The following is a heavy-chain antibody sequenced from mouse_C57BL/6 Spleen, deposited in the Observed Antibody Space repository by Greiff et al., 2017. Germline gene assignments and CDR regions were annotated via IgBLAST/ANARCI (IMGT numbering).Heavy chain of an antibody. CDR1: GFTFSDYG. J-gene: IGHJ2*01. CDR3: ARRNYYGSPDY. Sequence: DVKLVESGGGLVKPGGSLKLSCAASGFTFSDYGMHWVRQAPEKGLEWVAYISSGSSTIYYADTVKGRFTISRDNAKNTLFLQMTSLRSEDTAMYYCARRNYYGSPDYWGQGTTLTVSS. V-gene: IGHV5-17*01. D-gene: IGHD1-1*01. CDR2: ISSGSSTI.